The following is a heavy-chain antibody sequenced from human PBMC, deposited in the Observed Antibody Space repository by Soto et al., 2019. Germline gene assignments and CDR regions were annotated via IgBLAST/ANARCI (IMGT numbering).Heavy chain of an antibody. V-gene: IGHV3-74*01. CDR1: VFTFSTYW. CDR3: VREVHATTTSCYGNRFDH. D-gene: IGHD2-2*01. J-gene: IGHJ5*02. Sequence: VGSLRLSCASSVFTFSTYWMHCIRQFPGKGLEWVSRINSDASHTYYADSVKGRFTISRDNAKNTLHLEMNSLRAEDTAVYYCVREVHATTTSCYGNRFDHWGQGTLVTVSS. CDR2: INSDASHT.